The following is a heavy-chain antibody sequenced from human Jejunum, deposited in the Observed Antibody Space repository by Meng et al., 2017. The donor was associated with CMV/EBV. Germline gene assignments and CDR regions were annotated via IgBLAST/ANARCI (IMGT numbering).Heavy chain of an antibody. CDR1: GFTFRRYW. CDR3: GDFEAG. CDR2: IKNDGTFT. Sequence: SFAASGFTFRRYWMHWARQVPGKGLVWVSSIKNDGTFTACADSVKGRFTVSRDNAKSTVYLQMNSLTVEDAAVYYCGDFEAGWGQGTLVTVSS. D-gene: IGHD3-3*01. V-gene: IGHV3-74*01. J-gene: IGHJ4*02.